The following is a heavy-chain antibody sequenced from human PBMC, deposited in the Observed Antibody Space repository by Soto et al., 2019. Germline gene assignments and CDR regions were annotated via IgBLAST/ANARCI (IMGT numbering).Heavy chain of an antibody. V-gene: IGHV5-10-1*01. CDR1: GYSFTSYW. D-gene: IGHD1-20*01. CDR2: IDPSDSYT. CDR3: SSPRTHNWSLGGDYYYGMDV. J-gene: IGHJ6*02. Sequence: GESLKISCKGSGYSFTSYWISWVRQMPGKGLEWMGRIDPSDSYTNYSPSFQGHVTISADKSISTAYLQWSSLKASDTAMYYCSSPRTHNWSLGGDYYYGMDVWGQGTSVTVSS.